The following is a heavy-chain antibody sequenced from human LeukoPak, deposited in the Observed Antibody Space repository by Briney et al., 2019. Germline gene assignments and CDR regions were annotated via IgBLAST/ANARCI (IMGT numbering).Heavy chain of an antibody. CDR3: ARVITMIVVAPGDY. D-gene: IGHD3-22*01. Sequence: GGSLRLSCAASGFTFSSYWMSWVHQAPGKGLEWVANIKQDGSEEYYVDSVKGRFTISRDNAKNSLYLQMNSLRAEDTAVYYCARVITMIVVAPGDYWGQGTLVTVSS. CDR2: IKQDGSEE. J-gene: IGHJ4*02. V-gene: IGHV3-7*01. CDR1: GFTFSSYW.